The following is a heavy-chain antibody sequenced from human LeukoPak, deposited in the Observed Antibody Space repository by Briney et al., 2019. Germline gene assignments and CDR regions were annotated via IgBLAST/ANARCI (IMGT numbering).Heavy chain of an antibody. Sequence: GGSLRLSCATSGFTFSRVWMSWVRQAPGKGLEWVASIKQDGSEKYYVDSVKGRFTISRDNAKNSLYLQMNSLRAEDTAVYYCASDSGYSYGYGAFDIWGQGTMVTVSS. J-gene: IGHJ3*02. D-gene: IGHD5-18*01. CDR1: GFTFSRVW. CDR3: ASDSGYSYGYGAFDI. V-gene: IGHV3-7*01. CDR2: IKQDGSEK.